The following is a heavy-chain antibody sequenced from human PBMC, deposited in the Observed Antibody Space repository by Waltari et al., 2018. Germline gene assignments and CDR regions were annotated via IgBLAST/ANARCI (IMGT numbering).Heavy chain of an antibody. Sequence: EVQMVESGGGLVQPGGSLRLSCAASGCTFSRFSMHWVRQAPGKGLEYVSAFSRDGVTTYYANSVKGRFTISRDNSKNTLYLQMGSLRAEDMAVYYCARIDGSGWYGSWGQGTLVTVSS. CDR1: GCTFSRFS. CDR3: ARIDGSGWYGS. V-gene: IGHV3-64*01. D-gene: IGHD6-19*01. CDR2: FSRDGVTT. J-gene: IGHJ4*02.